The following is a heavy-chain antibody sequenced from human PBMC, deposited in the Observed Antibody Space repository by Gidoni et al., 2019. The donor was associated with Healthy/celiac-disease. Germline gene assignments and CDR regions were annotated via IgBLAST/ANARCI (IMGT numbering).Heavy chain of an antibody. CDR3: ARSKRGVYYYYGMDV. V-gene: IGHV3-7*03. CDR1: GLTFSSYW. D-gene: IGHD3-10*01. J-gene: IGHJ6*02. Sequence: EVQLVESGGGLVQPGGSLRLSCAASGLTFSSYWMSWVRQAPGKGLEWVANIKQDGSEKYYVDSVKGRFTISRDNAKNSLYLQMNSLRAEDTAVYYCARSKRGVYYYYGMDVWGQGTTVTVSS. CDR2: IKQDGSEK.